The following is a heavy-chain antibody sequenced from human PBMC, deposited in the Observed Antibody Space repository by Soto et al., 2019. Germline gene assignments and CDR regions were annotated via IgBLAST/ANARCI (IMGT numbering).Heavy chain of an antibody. Sequence: GGSLRLACAASGFTFSSYAMSWVRQAPGKGLEWVSAISGSGGSTYYADSVKGRFTISRDNSKNTLYLQMNSLRAEDTAVYYFAKYSWYYYDSHGFWGQRTLVTGSS. D-gene: IGHD3-22*01. CDR3: AKYSWYYYDSHGF. J-gene: IGHJ4*02. CDR1: GFTFSSYA. CDR2: ISGSGGST. V-gene: IGHV3-23*01.